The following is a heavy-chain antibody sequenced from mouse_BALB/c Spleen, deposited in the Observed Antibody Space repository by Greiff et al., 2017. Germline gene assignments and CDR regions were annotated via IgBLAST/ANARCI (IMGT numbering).Heavy chain of an antibody. CDR1: GYSITSDYA. Sequence: EVQLQESGPGLVKPSQSLSLTCTVTGYSITSDYAWNWIRQFPGNKLEWMGYISYSGSTSYNPSLKSRISITRDTSKNQFFLQLNSVTTEDTATYYCASITTATPFAYWGQGTLVTVSA. J-gene: IGHJ3*01. CDR2: ISYSGST. V-gene: IGHV3-2*02. CDR3: ASITTATPFAY. D-gene: IGHD1-2*01.